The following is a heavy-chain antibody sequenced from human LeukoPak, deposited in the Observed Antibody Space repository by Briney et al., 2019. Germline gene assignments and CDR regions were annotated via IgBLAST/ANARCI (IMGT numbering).Heavy chain of an antibody. CDR2: IYTSGST. Sequence: SETLSLTCTVSGGSISSYYWSWIRQPAGKGLEWIGRIYTSGSTNYNPSLKSRVTMSVDTSKNQFSLKLSSVTAVDTAVYYCARADGLWFGEDNWFDPWGQGTLVTVSS. D-gene: IGHD3-10*01. V-gene: IGHV4-4*07. CDR3: ARADGLWFGEDNWFDP. CDR1: GGSISSYY. J-gene: IGHJ5*02.